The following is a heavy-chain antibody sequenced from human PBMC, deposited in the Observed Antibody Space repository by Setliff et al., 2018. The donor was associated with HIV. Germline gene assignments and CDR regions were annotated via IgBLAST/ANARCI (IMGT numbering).Heavy chain of an antibody. CDR1: GFTFSNYV. V-gene: IGHV3-23*01. CDR3: ARDNLYYNLYDGSPVYGMDV. CDR2: ISNSGGIT. Sequence: PGGSLRLSCAASGFTFSNYVMSWVRQAPGKGLEWVSDISNSGGITYYADSVKGRFTVSRDNSKNLVYLQMNSLRAEDTAVYYCARDNLYYNLYDGSPVYGMDVWGQGTTVTVSS. J-gene: IGHJ6*02. D-gene: IGHD3-3*01.